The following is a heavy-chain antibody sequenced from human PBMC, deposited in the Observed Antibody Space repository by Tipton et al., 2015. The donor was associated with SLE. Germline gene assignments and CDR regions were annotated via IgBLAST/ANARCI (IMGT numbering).Heavy chain of an antibody. CDR3: ARSVWGRSPGALDV. D-gene: IGHD3-16*01. V-gene: IGHV6-1*01. CDR2: TYYRSKWSN. CDR1: GDSVSSNSAA. Sequence: GLVKPSQTLSFTCAISGDSVSSNSAAWNWIRQSPSRGLEWLGRTYYRSKWSNEYAVSVKSRITIKPDTSKNQFSLQLTSVTPEDTALYYCARSVWGRSPGALDVWGQGTMVTVSS. J-gene: IGHJ3*01.